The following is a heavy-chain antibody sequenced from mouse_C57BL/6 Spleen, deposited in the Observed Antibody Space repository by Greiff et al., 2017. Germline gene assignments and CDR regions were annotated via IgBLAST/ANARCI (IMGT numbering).Heavy chain of an antibody. D-gene: IGHD2-1*01. CDR1: GFTFTDYY. Sequence: EVKLMESGGGLVQPGGSLSLSCAASGFTFTDYYMSWVRQPPGKALEWLGFIRNKANGYTTEYSASVKGRFTISRGTSQGILYLQMNALGAEDSATYYCARLYGNYVWYFDVWGTGTTVTVSS. CDR2: IRNKANGYTT. V-gene: IGHV7-3*01. CDR3: ARLYGNYVWYFDV. J-gene: IGHJ1*03.